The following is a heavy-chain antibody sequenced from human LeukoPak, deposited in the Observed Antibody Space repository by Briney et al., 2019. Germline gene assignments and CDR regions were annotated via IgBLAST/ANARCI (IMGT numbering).Heavy chain of an antibody. CDR2: ISGSGGST. Sequence: GGSLRLSCAASGFTFSSYAMSWVRQAPGKGLEWVSAISGSGGSTYYADSVKGRFTISRDNSKNTLYLQMNGLRAEDTAVYYCAKGLIAARLYYYGMDVWGQGTTVTVSS. CDR1: GFTFSSYA. CDR3: AKGLIAARLYYYGMDV. V-gene: IGHV3-23*01. J-gene: IGHJ6*02. D-gene: IGHD6-6*01.